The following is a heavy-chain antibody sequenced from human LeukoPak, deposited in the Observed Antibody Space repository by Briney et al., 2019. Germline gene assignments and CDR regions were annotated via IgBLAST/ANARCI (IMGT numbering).Heavy chain of an antibody. J-gene: IGHJ4*02. CDR2: INPSGGST. Sequence: ASVKVSFKASGYTFTSYYMHWVRQAPGQGLEWMGIINPSGGSTSYAQKFRGRVTLTRDTSTTTVYMELSSLRSEDSAVYYCAREESGGYFDYWGQGTLVTVSS. D-gene: IGHD2-8*02. CDR3: AREESGGYFDY. CDR1: GYTFTSYY. V-gene: IGHV1-46*01.